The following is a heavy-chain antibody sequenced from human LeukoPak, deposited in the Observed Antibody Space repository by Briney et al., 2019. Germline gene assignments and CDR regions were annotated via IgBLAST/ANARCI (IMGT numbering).Heavy chain of an antibody. Sequence: GGSLRLSCAASGFTFSRYAMSWVRQAPGKGGEWVSAISGSGGSTYYAASVKGRFTISRDNSKNTLYLQMNSLRAEDTAVYYCAKSDLIGVPAASIDYYYGMDVWGQGTTVTVSS. CDR3: AKSDLIGVPAASIDYYYGMDV. D-gene: IGHD2-2*01. CDR1: GFTFSRYA. J-gene: IGHJ6*02. CDR2: ISGSGGST. V-gene: IGHV3-23*01.